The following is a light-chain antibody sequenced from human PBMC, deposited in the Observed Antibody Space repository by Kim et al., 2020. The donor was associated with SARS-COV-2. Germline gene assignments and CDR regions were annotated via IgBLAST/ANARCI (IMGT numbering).Light chain of an antibody. Sequence: SYELTQPPSVSVSPGQTASITCSGDKLGDKYACCYQQKPGQSPVLVIYQDSKRPSGIPERFSGSNSGNTATLTISGTQAMDEADYYCQAWDSSSHVVFGGGTKLTVL. CDR3: QAWDSSSHVV. J-gene: IGLJ2*01. CDR1: KLGDKY. V-gene: IGLV3-1*01. CDR2: QDS.